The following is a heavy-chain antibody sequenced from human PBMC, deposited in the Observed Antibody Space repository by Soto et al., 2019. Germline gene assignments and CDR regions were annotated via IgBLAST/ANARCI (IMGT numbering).Heavy chain of an antibody. V-gene: IGHV3-15*07. CDR2: IKTSAGGGAT. J-gene: IGHJ6*02. CDR3: TTGSVEGI. D-gene: IGHD2-15*01. Sequence: VQLVESAGGLVKPGGSLRLSCVASGFSFNEAWMNWVRQAPGEGLEWVGRIKTSAGGGATDYAAPVQGRFTISRDDSKNALYLHMNSLRTEDTAIYYCTTGSVEGIWGQGTTVTVSS. CDR1: GFSFNEAW.